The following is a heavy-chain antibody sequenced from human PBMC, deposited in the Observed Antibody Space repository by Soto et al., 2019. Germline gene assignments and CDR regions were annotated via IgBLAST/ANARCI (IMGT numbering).Heavy chain of an antibody. V-gene: IGHV3-7*05. CDR1: GFTFRAYW. CDR3: ARRREGTGRTLDY. CDR2: IDQDGSGK. J-gene: IGHJ4*02. Sequence: EVHLVESGGGLVQRGGSLRLSCTASGFTFRAYWMSWVRQAPGKGLEWVANIDQDGSGKYYVDSVRGRFTISRDNAHNPLYLQTNSLRDEDTAVYFCARRREGTGRTLDYWGQGTLVTVSS. D-gene: IGHD1-1*01.